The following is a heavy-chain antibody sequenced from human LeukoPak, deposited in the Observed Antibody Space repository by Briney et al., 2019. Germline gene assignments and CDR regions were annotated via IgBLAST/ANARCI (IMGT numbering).Heavy chain of an antibody. V-gene: IGHV3-23*01. CDR2: ISGSGGST. D-gene: IGHD2-2*02. CDR3: AKGKAVHCSSTSCYIDY. J-gene: IGHJ4*02. CDR1: GFTFSSYA. Sequence: GGSLRLSCAASGFTFSSYAMSWVRQAPGKGLEWVSAISGSGGSTYYADSVKGRFTISRDNSKNTLYLQMNSLRAGDTAVYYCAKGKAVHCSSTSCYIDYWGQGTLVTVSS.